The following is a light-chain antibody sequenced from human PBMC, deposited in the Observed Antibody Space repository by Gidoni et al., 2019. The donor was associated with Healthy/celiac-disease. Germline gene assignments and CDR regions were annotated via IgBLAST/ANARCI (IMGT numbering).Light chain of an antibody. Sequence: VLTQSPATLSLSPGERATLSCRASQSVSSYLAWYQQKPGQAPRLLIYDAPNRATGIPARFSGSGSGTDFTLTISSLEPEDFAVYSCQQRSNWAFTFGPGTKVDIK. CDR1: QSVSSY. V-gene: IGKV3-11*01. CDR3: QQRSNWAFT. CDR2: DAP. J-gene: IGKJ3*01.